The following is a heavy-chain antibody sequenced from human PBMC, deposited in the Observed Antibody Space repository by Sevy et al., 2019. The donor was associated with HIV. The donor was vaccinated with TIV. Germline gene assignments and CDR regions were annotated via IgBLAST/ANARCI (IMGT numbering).Heavy chain of an antibody. CDR2: VSPHNGDT. CDR3: ARGYCSGGRCYSLAY. Sequence: ASVKVSCKVSGYTFNTYRIHWVRQAPGQGLEWMGWVSPHNGDTNYAQRLQGRITMFTDSSTSTAYMELRNLRSDDTALYYCARGYCSGGRCYSLAYWGQGTLVTVSS. J-gene: IGHJ4*02. V-gene: IGHV1-18*01. CDR1: GYTFNTYR. D-gene: IGHD2-15*01.